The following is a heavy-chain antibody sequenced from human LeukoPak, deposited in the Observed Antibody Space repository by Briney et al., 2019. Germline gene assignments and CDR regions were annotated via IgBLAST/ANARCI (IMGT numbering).Heavy chain of an antibody. CDR3: ARAPFGELPFFDY. CDR1: GASISSGDYS. Sequence: PSQTLSLTCAVSGASISSGDYSWSWIRQPPGKDLDWIGYIYHSGSTYYNPSLMSRVTISVDRSENQFSLKLSSVTAADTAVYFCARAPFGELPFFDYWGQGTQVTVSS. J-gene: IGHJ4*02. CDR2: IYHSGST. D-gene: IGHD3-10*01. V-gene: IGHV4-30-2*01.